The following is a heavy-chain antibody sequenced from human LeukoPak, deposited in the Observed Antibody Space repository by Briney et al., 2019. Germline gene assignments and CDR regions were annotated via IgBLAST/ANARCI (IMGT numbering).Heavy chain of an antibody. CDR1: GGSIRSSSHY. J-gene: IGHJ3*02. CDR3: AADTNYDILTGSRAGAFDI. Sequence: PSETLSLTCTVSGGSIRSSSHYWGWIRQPPGKELEWIGSIYYSGSTYYNPSLKSRVTISVDTSKNQFSLKLSSVTAADTAVYYCAADTNYDILTGSRAGAFDIWGQGTMVTVSS. V-gene: IGHV4-39*07. CDR2: IYYSGST. D-gene: IGHD3-9*01.